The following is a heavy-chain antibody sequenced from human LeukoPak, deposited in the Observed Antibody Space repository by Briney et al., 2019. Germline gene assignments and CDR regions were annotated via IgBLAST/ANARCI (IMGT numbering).Heavy chain of an antibody. D-gene: IGHD5-24*01. CDR1: GFTFSSYA. CDR2: ISYDGNKK. CDR3: ARLKGRRDGYNSPWM. Sequence: PGRSLRLSCAASGFTFSSYAMHWVRQAPGKGLEWVTVISYDGNKKYSADSVQGRFTISRDNSKNTLYLQMNSLRAEDTAVYYCARLKGRRDGYNSPWMWGQGTLVTVSS. V-gene: IGHV3-30*01. J-gene: IGHJ4*02.